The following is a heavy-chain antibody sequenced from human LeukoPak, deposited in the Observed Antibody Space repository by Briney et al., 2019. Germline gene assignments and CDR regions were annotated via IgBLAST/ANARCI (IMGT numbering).Heavy chain of an antibody. CDR1: GYTFTSYG. J-gene: IGHJ4*02. CDR2: ISAYNGNT. V-gene: IGHV1-18*01. D-gene: IGHD3-10*01. CDR3: ARDAQNYYGSGGYYPD. Sequence: ASVKVSCKASGYTFTSYGISWVRQAPGQGLEWMGWISAYNGNTNYAQKLQGRVTMTTDTSTSTAYMELRSLRSDDTAVYYCARDAQNYYGSGGYYPDWGQGTLVTVSS.